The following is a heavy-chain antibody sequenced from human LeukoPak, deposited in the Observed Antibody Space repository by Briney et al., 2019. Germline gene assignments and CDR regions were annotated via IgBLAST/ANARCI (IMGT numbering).Heavy chain of an antibody. D-gene: IGHD1-26*01. V-gene: IGHV4-30-2*01. J-gene: IGHJ4*02. CDR3: ARHGKWEVLYYFDY. CDR2: IYHSGST. CDR1: GGSISSGGYY. Sequence: SQTLSLTCTVSGGSISSGGYYWSWIRQPPGKGLEWIGYIYHSGSTYYNPSLKSRVTMSVDTSQNQFSLKLSSVTAADTAVFYCARHGKWEVLYYFDYWGQGTLVTVPS.